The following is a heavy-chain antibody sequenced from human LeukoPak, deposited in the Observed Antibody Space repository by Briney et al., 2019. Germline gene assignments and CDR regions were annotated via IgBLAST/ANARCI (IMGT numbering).Heavy chain of an antibody. D-gene: IGHD3-9*01. CDR1: GFTVISNY. Sequence: PGGSLRLSCAASGFTVISNYMSWVRQAPGKGLEWVSAISGSGGNTYYADSVKGRFTISRDNSENTLYLQMNSLRAEDTAVYYCAKDPILTGYYSTFDYWGQGTLVTVSS. CDR2: ISGSGGNT. V-gene: IGHV3-23*01. J-gene: IGHJ4*02. CDR3: AKDPILTGYYSTFDY.